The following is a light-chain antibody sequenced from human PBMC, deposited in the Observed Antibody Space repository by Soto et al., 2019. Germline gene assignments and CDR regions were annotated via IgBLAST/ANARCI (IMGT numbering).Light chain of an antibody. CDR2: GAS. CDR1: QSVSSN. CDR3: QHYNNWPPYT. J-gene: IGKJ2*01. V-gene: IGKV3-15*01. Sequence: EIVMTQSPATLSVSPGERATLSCRASQSVSSNVAWYQQTPGQAPRLLIYGASTRATGIPARFSGSGSGTEFTLTISSLQSADFAVYYCQHYNNWPPYTFGQGTKLEIK.